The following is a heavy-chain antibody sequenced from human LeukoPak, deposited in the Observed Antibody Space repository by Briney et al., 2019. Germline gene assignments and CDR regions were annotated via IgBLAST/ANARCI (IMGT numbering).Heavy chain of an antibody. CDR1: GFPFSSYA. CDR3: AKEKGLSSSWYGSTFDY. J-gene: IGHJ4*02. V-gene: IGHV3-23*01. D-gene: IGHD6-13*01. Sequence: GGSLRLSCAASGFPFSSYAMSGVRQAPGKGRDGVSAISGSGGSTYYADSVKGRFTISRDNSKNTLYLQMNRLRAEDTAVYYCAKEKGLSSSWYGSTFDYWGQGTLVTVSS. CDR2: ISGSGGST.